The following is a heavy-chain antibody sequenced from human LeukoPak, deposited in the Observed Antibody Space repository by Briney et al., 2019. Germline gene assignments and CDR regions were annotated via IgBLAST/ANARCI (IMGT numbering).Heavy chain of an antibody. V-gene: IGHV1-18*01. CDR3: ARTTYYSGSGSYGSYYYYMDV. D-gene: IGHD3-10*01. Sequence: GASVKVSCKASGYTFTSYGISWVRQAPGQGLEWMGWISAYNGNTNYAQKLQGRVTMTTDTSTSTACMELRSLRSDDTAVYYCARTTYYSGSGSYGSYYYYMDVWGKGTTVTVSS. J-gene: IGHJ6*03. CDR2: ISAYNGNT. CDR1: GYTFTSYG.